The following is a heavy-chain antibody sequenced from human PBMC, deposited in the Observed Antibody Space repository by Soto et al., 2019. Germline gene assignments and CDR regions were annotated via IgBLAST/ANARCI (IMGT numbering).Heavy chain of an antibody. CDR1: GFTFSSYA. V-gene: IGHV3-23*01. Sequence: EVQLLESGGGLVQPGGSLRLSCAASGFTFSSYAMSWVRQAPGKGLEWVSAISGSGGSTYYADSVKGRFTISRDNSKNPLDLQMNSLRAEDTAVYYCAKVERSYSISHLQNYLDYWGQGTLVTVSS. D-gene: IGHD6-6*01. CDR2: ISGSGGST. CDR3: AKVERSYSISHLQNYLDY. J-gene: IGHJ4*02.